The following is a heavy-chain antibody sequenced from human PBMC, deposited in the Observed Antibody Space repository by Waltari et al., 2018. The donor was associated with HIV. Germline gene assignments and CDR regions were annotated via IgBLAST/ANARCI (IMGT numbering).Heavy chain of an antibody. V-gene: IGHV3-23*01. CDR3: TKGKLELIQEYFQY. CDR2: LSGSGTTT. Sequence: EVQVLESGGGLVQFGGSLRLSCSASCFLFGDFAMGWVRQTPDRGLEWVSTLSGSGTTTYYADSVKGRFTISRDNSRNTVYLQMNSLTTDDTAMYYCTKGKLELIQEYFQYWGQGSLVTVSS. D-gene: IGHD1-7*01. CDR1: CFLFGDFA. J-gene: IGHJ1*01.